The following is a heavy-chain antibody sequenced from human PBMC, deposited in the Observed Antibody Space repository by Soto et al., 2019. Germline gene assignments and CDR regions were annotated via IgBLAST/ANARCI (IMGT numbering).Heavy chain of an antibody. J-gene: IGHJ4*02. CDR3: ARKAAAHDY. V-gene: IGHV4-34*01. CDR2: ISHSGNT. CDR1: GGSFSGYY. D-gene: IGHD6-13*01. Sequence: QVQLQQWGAGLLKPSETLSLTCAVYGGSFSGYYWSLIRQPPGKGLEWIGEISHSGNTNYSPSLKSRVTISVDTSKNQFSLKLSSVTAADTAVYYCARKAAAHDYWGQGTLVTVSS.